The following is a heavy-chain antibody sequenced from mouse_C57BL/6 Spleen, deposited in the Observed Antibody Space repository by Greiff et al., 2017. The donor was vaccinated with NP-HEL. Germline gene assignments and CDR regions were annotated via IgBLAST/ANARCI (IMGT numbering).Heavy chain of an antibody. CDR2: INPGSGGT. V-gene: IGHV1-54*01. Sequence: QVQLQQSGAELVRPGTSVKVSCKASGYAFTNYLIEWVKQRPGQGLEWIGVINPGSGGTNYNQKFKAKATLTVDKSSSTAYMQLKSLTSEDSAVYYCARKDYAWFAYWGQGTLVTVSA. J-gene: IGHJ3*01. CDR3: ARKDYAWFAY. D-gene: IGHD2-4*01. CDR1: GYAFTNYL.